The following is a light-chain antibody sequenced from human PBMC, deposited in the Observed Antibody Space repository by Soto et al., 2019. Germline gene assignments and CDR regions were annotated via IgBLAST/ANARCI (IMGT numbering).Light chain of an antibody. V-gene: IGKV4-1*01. CDR2: WAS. Sequence: DIVMTQSPESLSVSLGERATINCKSSQSVLYSSKNKNFLAWYQQKPGQPPKLLLYWASTRDSGVPDRFSGIGSGTAFTLTITSLQADDVAVYYCQQYYSAPLTFGGGNKVEIK. CDR3: QQYYSAPLT. CDR1: QSVLYSSKNKNF. J-gene: IGKJ4*01.